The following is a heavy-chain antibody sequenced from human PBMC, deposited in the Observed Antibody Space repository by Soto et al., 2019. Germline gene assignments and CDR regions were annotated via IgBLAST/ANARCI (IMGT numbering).Heavy chain of an antibody. CDR2: ISGSGGST. CDR3: AKGPRDFWSGYYTPIDY. V-gene: IGHV3-23*01. D-gene: IGHD3-3*01. CDR1: GFTFSSYA. J-gene: IGHJ4*02. Sequence: GGSLRLSCAASGFTFSSYAMSWVRQAPGKGLEWVSAISGSGGSTYYADSVKGRFTISRDNSKNTLYLQMNSLRAEDTAVYYCAKGPRDFWSGYYTPIDYWGQGTLVTV.